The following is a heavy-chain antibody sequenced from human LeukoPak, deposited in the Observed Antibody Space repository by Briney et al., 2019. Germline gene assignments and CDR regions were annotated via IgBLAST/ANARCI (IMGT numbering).Heavy chain of an antibody. CDR2: VYYSGST. CDR1: GGSISSGSYY. D-gene: IGHD6-19*01. CDR3: ARDSYSSGWYPDAFDI. Sequence: PSQTLSLTCAVSGGSISSGSYYWSWIRQPPGKGLEWIGYVYYSGSTNYNPSLKSRVTISVDTSKNQFSLKLSSVTAADTAVYYCARDSYSSGWYPDAFDIWGQGTMVTVSS. J-gene: IGHJ3*02. V-gene: IGHV4-61*01.